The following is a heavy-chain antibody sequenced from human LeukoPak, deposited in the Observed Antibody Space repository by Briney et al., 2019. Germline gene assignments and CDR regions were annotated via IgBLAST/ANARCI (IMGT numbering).Heavy chain of an antibody. Sequence: ASVKVSCKASGYTFTSYGISWVRQAPGQGLEWMGWISAYNGNTNYAQKLQGRVTMTTDISTSTAYMELRSLRSDDTAVYYCAREVVATSAFDIWGQGTMVTVSS. CDR1: GYTFTSYG. CDR3: AREVVATSAFDI. J-gene: IGHJ3*02. CDR2: ISAYNGNT. D-gene: IGHD1-26*01. V-gene: IGHV1-18*01.